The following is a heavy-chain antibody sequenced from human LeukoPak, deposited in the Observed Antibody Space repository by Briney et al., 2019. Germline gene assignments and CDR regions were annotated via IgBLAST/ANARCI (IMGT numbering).Heavy chain of an antibody. V-gene: IGHV3-48*03. D-gene: IGHD6-19*01. CDR1: GFSFSTYE. Sequence: GGSLRLSCGASGFSFSTYEMNWVRQAPGKGLEWVSYIGSSGGSIAYADSVKGRFTISRDNAKNSLYLQMDSLRDEDTAVYYCSSPRDSNGWFYFDHWGQGTLVTVSS. CDR2: IGSSGGSI. CDR3: SSPRDSNGWFYFDH. J-gene: IGHJ4*02.